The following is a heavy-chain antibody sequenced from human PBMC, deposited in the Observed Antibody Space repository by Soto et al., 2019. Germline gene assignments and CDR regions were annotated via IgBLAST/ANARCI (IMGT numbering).Heavy chain of an antibody. CDR1: GFTFSGYA. Sequence: EVQLVESGGGLVQPGGSLRLSCAAPGFTFSGYAMHWVRQAPGKGLEFVSVIRSNGGSTNYGNSWRGRFTISRDNSKNTLYLQMGSLRPEDTAVYYCARDQRAYDIWGPGTMVTVSS. J-gene: IGHJ3*02. V-gene: IGHV3-64*01. D-gene: IGHD6-25*01. CDR2: IRSNGGST. CDR3: ARDQRAYDI.